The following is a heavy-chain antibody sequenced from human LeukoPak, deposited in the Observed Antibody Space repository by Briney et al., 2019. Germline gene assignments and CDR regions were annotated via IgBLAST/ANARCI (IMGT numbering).Heavy chain of an antibody. D-gene: IGHD2-21*02. V-gene: IGHV3-21*04. CDR2: ISSSSTYI. J-gene: IGHJ1*01. CDR1: GFILRNFA. CDR3: TRARRPNTACDFHD. Sequence: GGSLRLSCAASGFILRNFAMNWVRQAPGKGLEGVASISSSSTYIFATHSLSGRFTISSDNAKNSLYLHMNSLRAEDTAIYYCTRARRPNTACDFHDWGQGTRVTVSS.